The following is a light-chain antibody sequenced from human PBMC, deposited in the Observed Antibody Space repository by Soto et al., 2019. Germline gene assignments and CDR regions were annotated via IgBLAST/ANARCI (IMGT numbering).Light chain of an antibody. CDR3: QQYNRYSVA. Sequence: DIQMTQSPSTLSAAVGDRVTITCRASQSISSWLAWYQQKPGKAPKLLIYDASSLESGVPSRFSGSESGTEFTITISSRPPDGVVTYYCQQYNRYSVAFGQGTRLEIK. V-gene: IGKV1-5*01. J-gene: IGKJ5*01. CDR1: QSISSW. CDR2: DAS.